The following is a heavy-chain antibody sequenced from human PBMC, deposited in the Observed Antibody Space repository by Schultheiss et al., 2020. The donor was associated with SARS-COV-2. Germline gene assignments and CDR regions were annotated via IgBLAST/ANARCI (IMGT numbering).Heavy chain of an antibody. CDR3: VRVVITTGSDAFDI. CDR1: GFTFSSYD. CDR2: IGTAGDT. V-gene: IGHV3-13*04. Sequence: GGSLRLSCAASGFTFSSYDMHWVRQATGKGLEWVSAIGTAGDTYYQGSVKGRFTISRENAKNSLYLQMNSLRAGDTAVYYCVRVVITTGSDAFDIWGQGTMVTVSS. D-gene: IGHD3-22*01. J-gene: IGHJ3*02.